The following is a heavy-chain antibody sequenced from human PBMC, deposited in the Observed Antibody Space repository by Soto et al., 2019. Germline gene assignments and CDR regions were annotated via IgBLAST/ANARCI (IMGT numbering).Heavy chain of an antibody. CDR2: IKSDGTST. Sequence: EVQLVESGGGLVQPGGSLRLSCAASGLTFRRYWMHCVRQARGKGLVWVSRIKSDGTSTSYADSVKGRFTISRDNAKNTVYLQMNSLRVEDTAVYYCARGIRNYYGVDVWGQGTTVTVSS. V-gene: IGHV3-74*01. CDR1: GLTFRRYW. J-gene: IGHJ6*02. CDR3: ARGIRNYYGVDV.